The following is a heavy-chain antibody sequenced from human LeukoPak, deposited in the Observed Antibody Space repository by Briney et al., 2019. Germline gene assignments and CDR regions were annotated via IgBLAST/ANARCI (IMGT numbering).Heavy chain of an antibody. CDR3: ARDWVSSGWPRHFDY. D-gene: IGHD6-19*01. V-gene: IGHV7-4-1*02. CDR2: INTNTGNP. Sequence: ASVKVSCKASGYTFTSYAMNWVRQAPGQGLEWMGWINTNTGNPTYAQGVTGRFVFSLDTSVSTAYLQISSLKAEDTAVYYCARDWVSSGWPRHFDYWGQGTLVTVSS. J-gene: IGHJ4*02. CDR1: GYTFTSYA.